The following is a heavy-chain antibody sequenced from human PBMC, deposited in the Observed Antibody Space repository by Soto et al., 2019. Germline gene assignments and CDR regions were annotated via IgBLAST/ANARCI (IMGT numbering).Heavy chain of an antibody. CDR2: INPKTGGT. CDR1: GYTFTGYY. Sequence: ASVKVSCKASGYTFTGYYMHWVRQAPGQGPEWMGWINPKTGGTNYAQKFQARVTMTTDTSISTAYMELSGLRSDDTAVYYCARDQREWLERGRLDYWGQGTLVTVSS. CDR3: ARDQREWLERGRLDY. V-gene: IGHV1-2*02. J-gene: IGHJ4*02. D-gene: IGHD6-19*01.